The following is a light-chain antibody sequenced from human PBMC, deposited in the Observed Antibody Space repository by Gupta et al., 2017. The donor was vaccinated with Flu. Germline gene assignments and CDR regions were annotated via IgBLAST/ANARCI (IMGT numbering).Light chain of an antibody. J-gene: IGLJ2*01. Sequence: QSVLTQPPSVSAAPGQKVTISCSGSTSNIGSNYVSWYHQFPGTAPKLLISENNKRISGIPDRFSGSKFGTSATLGITGLQTGDEADYYCATWDSSLNAVVFGGGTKLTVL. CDR1: TSNIGSNY. CDR2: ENN. CDR3: ATWDSSLNAVV. V-gene: IGLV1-51*02.